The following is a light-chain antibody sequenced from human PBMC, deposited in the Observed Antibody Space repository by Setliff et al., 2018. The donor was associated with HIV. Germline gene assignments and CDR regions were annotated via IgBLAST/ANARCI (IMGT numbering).Light chain of an antibody. Sequence: QSVLTQPASVSGSPGQSITISCTGTSSDVGGYNYVSWYQQHPGKGPKVMIYDVSKRPPGVSNRFSGSKSGNTASLTISGLQAEDEADYYCCSYAGSSSVVFGGGTKVTVL. CDR1: SSDVGGYNY. CDR2: DVS. CDR3: CSYAGSSSVV. V-gene: IGLV2-23*02. J-gene: IGLJ2*01.